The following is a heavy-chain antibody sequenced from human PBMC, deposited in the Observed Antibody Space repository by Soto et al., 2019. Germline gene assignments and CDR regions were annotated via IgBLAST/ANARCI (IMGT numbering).Heavy chain of an antibody. CDR2: IYYSGST. Sequence: SETLSLTCTVSGGSISSGGYYWSWIRQHPGKGLEWIGYIYYSGSTYYNPSLKSRVTISVDTSKNQFSLKLSSVTAADTAVYYCASGQEMITFGGVIVKAPYFDYWGQGTLVTVSS. D-gene: IGHD3-16*02. J-gene: IGHJ4*02. V-gene: IGHV4-31*03. CDR3: ASGQEMITFGGVIVKAPYFDY. CDR1: GGSISSGGYY.